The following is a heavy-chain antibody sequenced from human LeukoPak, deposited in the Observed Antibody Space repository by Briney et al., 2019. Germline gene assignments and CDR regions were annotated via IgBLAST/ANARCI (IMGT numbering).Heavy chain of an antibody. CDR1: GYTFTSYA. D-gene: IGHD3-10*01. CDR2: INAGNGNT. CDR3: ARDKPYGSGSYYIREYYRMDV. Sequence: ASVKVSCKASGYTFTSYAMHWVRQAPGQRLEWMGWINAGNGNTKYSQKFQGRVTITRDTCASTAYMELRRLRPEDTAVYHCARDKPYGSGSYYIREYYRMDVWGKGTTVTVSS. V-gene: IGHV1-3*01. J-gene: IGHJ6*04.